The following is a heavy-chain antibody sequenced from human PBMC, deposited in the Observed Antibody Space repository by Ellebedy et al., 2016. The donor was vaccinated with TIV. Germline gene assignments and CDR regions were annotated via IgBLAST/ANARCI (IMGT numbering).Heavy chain of an antibody. Sequence: SETLSLTXTVSGYSISSGYYWGWIRQPPGKGLEWIGSIYHSGSTYYNPSLKSRVTISVDTSKNQFSLKLSSVTAADTAVYYCARDLDTMIVGGDYWGQGTLVTVSS. CDR2: IYHSGST. D-gene: IGHD3-22*01. CDR1: GYSISSGYY. V-gene: IGHV4-38-2*02. J-gene: IGHJ4*02. CDR3: ARDLDTMIVGGDY.